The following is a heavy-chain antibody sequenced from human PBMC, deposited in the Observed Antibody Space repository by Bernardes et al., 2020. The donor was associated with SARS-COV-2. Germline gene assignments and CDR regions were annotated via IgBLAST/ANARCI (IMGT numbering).Heavy chain of an antibody. V-gene: IGHV1-2*02. CDR3: ARGHPEFDF. J-gene: IGHJ4*02. Sequence: ASVKVSCKVTGHTFTDCVHWVPQAPGQWLERRGGVPLTTGDTNYAQKLKARVSMTTDRSISTAYMELNGLRLDDTAVYYCARGHPEFDFWGQGALVTVSS. CDR1: GHTFTDC. CDR2: VPLTTGDT.